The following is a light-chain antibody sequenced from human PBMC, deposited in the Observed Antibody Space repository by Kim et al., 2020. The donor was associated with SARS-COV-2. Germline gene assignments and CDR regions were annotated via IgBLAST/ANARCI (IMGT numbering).Light chain of an antibody. Sequence: GQSITSSCTGTSIDVVGYNYVSWYQQHPGKAPKLMIYDVSNRPSGVSNRFSGSKSGNTASLTISGLQAEDEADYYCSSYTSSSTRVFGGGTQLTVL. CDR1: SIDVVGYNY. CDR2: DVS. V-gene: IGLV2-14*03. J-gene: IGLJ3*02. CDR3: SSYTSSSTRV.